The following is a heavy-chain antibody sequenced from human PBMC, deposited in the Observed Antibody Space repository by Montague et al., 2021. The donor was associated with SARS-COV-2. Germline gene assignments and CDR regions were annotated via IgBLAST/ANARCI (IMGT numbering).Heavy chain of an antibody. Sequence: SETLSLTCNVSGGSINNYYWGWIRQSPGRGLEWIGYIYYTGSTTRNPSLDSRVTISLDSSRDLVSLELRSLTAADTAVYYCARGGGWKRHFDYWGQGTLVAVSS. J-gene: IGHJ4*02. CDR3: ARGGGWKRHFDY. V-gene: IGHV4-59*01. CDR1: GGSINNYY. CDR2: IYYTGST. D-gene: IGHD4-23*01.